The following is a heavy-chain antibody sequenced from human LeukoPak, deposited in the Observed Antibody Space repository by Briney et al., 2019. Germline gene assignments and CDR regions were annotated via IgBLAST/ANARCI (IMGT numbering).Heavy chain of an antibody. V-gene: IGHV4-39*01. CDR1: GGSINSSNYY. D-gene: IGHD5-18*01. Sequence: SQTLSLTCTVSGGSINSSNYYWGWIRQPPGKGLEWIGSIYYSGSTYYNPSLKSRASISVDTSKNQFSLKLSSVTAADTAVYYCARGARGYSYGWGQGTLVTVSS. CDR2: IYYSGST. J-gene: IGHJ4*02. CDR3: ARGARGYSYG.